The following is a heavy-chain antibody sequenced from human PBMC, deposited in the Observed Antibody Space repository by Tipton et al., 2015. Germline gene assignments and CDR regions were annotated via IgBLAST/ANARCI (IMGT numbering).Heavy chain of an antibody. D-gene: IGHD1-26*01. Sequence: TLSLTCAVHGASFSAYYWTWIRRPPGKGLEWLGEVNHSGFTNYNPSLMSRVTMSVDTSKNQFSLKLSSVTAADTAVYYCARGVGAPYNWFDPWGQGTLITVSS. CDR3: ARGVGAPYNWFDP. J-gene: IGHJ5*02. CDR1: GASFSAYY. CDR2: VNHSGFT. V-gene: IGHV4-34*01.